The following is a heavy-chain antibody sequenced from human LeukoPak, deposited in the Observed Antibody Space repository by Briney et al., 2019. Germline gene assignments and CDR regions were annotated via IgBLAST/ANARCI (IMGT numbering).Heavy chain of an antibody. V-gene: IGHV4-38-2*02. CDR1: GYSISSGYY. CDR3: ARVSGYDWESFYDY. CDR2: IYHSGST. Sequence: SETLSLTCTVSGYSISSGYYRGWIRQPPGKGLEWIGSIYHSGSTYYNPSLKSRVTISVDTSKNQFSLKLRSVTAADTAVYYCARVSGYDWESFYDYWGQGTLVTVSS. J-gene: IGHJ4*02. D-gene: IGHD5-12*01.